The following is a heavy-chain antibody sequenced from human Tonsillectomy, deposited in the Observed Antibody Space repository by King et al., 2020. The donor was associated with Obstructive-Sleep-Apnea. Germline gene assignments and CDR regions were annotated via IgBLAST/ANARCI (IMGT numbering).Heavy chain of an antibody. CDR2: ISFDGSDK. CDR3: GGYNWFDP. Sequence: QLVQSGGGVVQPGRSLRLSCAASGFTFSNYGMHWGRQAPGGGLEWVAIISFDGSDKYYADSLKGRFTISRDNSKSTLYLQMNSLRPEDTAVYYCGGYNWFDPWGQGTLVTVSS. V-gene: IGHV3-30*03. J-gene: IGHJ5*02. CDR1: GFTFSNYG. D-gene: IGHD6-13*01.